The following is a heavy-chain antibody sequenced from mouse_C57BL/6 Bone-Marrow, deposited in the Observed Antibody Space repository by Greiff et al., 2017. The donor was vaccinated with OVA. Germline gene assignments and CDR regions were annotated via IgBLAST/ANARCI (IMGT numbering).Heavy chain of an antibody. D-gene: IGHD1-1*01. CDR1: GYTFTDYN. CDR2: INPNNGGN. Sequence: EVQLQQSGPELVKPGASVKMSCKASGYTFTDYNMHWVKQSHGKSLEWIGYINPNNGGNSYNQKFKGKATLTVNKSSSTAYMELRSLTSEDSAVYYCARGTTVVDGTWYFDVWGTGTTVTVSS. J-gene: IGHJ1*03. V-gene: IGHV1-22*01. CDR3: ARGTTVVDGTWYFDV.